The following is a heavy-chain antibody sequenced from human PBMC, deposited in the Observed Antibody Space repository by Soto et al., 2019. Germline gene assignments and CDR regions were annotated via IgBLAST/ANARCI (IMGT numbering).Heavy chain of an antibody. CDR3: AKAPSKFGCSGGSCYSRWFNWFYP. J-gene: IGHJ5*02. CDR1: GGSFSGYY. D-gene: IGHD2-15*01. V-gene: IGHV4-34*01. CDR2: INHSGST. Sequence: PSETLSLTCAVYGGSFSGYYWSWIRQPPGKGLEWIGEINHSGSTNYNPSLKSRVTISVDTSKKQFSLKLSSVTAADTAVYYYAKAPSKFGCSGGSCYSRWFNWFYPWGRGTLGAVGS.